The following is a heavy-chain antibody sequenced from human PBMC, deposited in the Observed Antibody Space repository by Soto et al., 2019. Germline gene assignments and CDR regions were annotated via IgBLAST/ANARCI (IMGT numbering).Heavy chain of an antibody. D-gene: IGHD6-6*01. CDR1: GDSVSSNSAA. CDR3: SRAPKGVAARPVGFDI. V-gene: IGHV6-1*01. Sequence: SQTLSLTCAISGDSVSSNSAAWNWIRQSPSRGLEWLGRTYYRSKWYNDYTVSVKSRITINSDTSKNQFSLQLNSVTPEDTAVYYCSRAPKGVAARPVGFDIWGQGTMVTVSS. CDR2: TYYRSKWYN. J-gene: IGHJ3*02.